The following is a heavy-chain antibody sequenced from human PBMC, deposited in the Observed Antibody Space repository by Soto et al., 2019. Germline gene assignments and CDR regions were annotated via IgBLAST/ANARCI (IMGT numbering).Heavy chain of an antibody. CDR3: ARGGHDYGDSHDAFDI. Sequence: SETLSLTCTVSGGSISSGGYYWSWIRQHPGKGLEWIGYIYYSGSTYYNPSLKSRVTISVDTSKNQFSLKLSSVTAADTAVYYCARGGHDYGDSHDAFDIWGQGTMVTVSS. D-gene: IGHD4-17*01. CDR2: IYYSGST. J-gene: IGHJ3*02. CDR1: GGSISSGGYY. V-gene: IGHV4-31*03.